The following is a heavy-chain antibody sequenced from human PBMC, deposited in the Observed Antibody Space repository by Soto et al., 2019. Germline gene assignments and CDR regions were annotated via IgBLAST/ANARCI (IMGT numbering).Heavy chain of an antibody. Sequence: QVQLVQSGAEVKKPGASVKVSCKASGYTFTSYDINWVRQATGQGLEWMGWMNPNSGNTGYAQKCRGRVTMTRTTSISTAYMELSSLRSEDTAVYYCARGYEGHYDFWRFDPWGQGTLVTVSS. CDR2: MNPNSGNT. V-gene: IGHV1-8*01. CDR3: ARGYEGHYDFWRFDP. CDR1: GYTFTSYD. J-gene: IGHJ5*02. D-gene: IGHD3-3*01.